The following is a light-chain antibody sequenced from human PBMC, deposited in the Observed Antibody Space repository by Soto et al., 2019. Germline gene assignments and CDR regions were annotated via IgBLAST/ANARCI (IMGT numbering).Light chain of an antibody. CDR2: GAS. CDR1: QSVSSNY. Sequence: EIVLTQSPGTLSLSPGERATLSCRASQSVSSNYLAWSQQKPGQAPRPLIYGASSRANGIPDRFSGSGAGTDFTLTISRLEPEDFAVYYCQQDGSSPWTFGQGTKVEIK. V-gene: IGKV3-20*01. J-gene: IGKJ1*01. CDR3: QQDGSSPWT.